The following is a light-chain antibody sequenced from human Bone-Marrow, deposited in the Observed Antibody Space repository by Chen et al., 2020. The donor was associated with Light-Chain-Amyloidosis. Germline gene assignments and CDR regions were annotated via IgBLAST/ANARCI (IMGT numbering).Light chain of an antibody. CDR1: QDISNY. CDR2: DAS. J-gene: IGKJ4*01. V-gene: IGKV1-33*01. CDR3: QQYDNPALT. Sequence: DIQMTQSPSSLSASVGDRVTITCQASQDISNYLNWYQQKPGKAPKLLIYDASNLETGVPSRVSGSGSGTDVTFTISSLQPEDIATYYCQQYDNPALTFGGGTKVEIK.